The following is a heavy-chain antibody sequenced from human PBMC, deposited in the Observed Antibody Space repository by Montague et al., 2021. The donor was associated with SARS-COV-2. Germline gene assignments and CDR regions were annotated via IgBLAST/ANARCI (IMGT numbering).Heavy chain of an antibody. CDR2: IHYSGST. Sequence: SETLSLTCTVPGGSISGRSDYWDGIRQSPGMGLEWIGSIHYSGSTFYNPSLKSRVTISVDTSKNQFSLRVSGVTAEDTTVYFCARHGDSGYEPDGFHIWGQGTRVTVSS. V-gene: IGHV4-39*01. CDR1: GGSISGRSDY. D-gene: IGHD5-12*01. J-gene: IGHJ3*02. CDR3: ARHGDSGYEPDGFHI.